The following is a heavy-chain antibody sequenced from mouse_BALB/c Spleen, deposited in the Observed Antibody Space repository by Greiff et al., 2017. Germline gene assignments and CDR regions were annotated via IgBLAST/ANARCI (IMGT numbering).Heavy chain of an antibody. CDR2: IYPGDGDT. D-gene: IGHD2-4*01. Sequence: VQLVESGAELVRPGSSVKISCKASGYAFSSYWMNWVKQRPGQGLEWIGQIYPGDGDTNYNGKFKGKATLTADKSSSTAYMQLSSLTSEDSAVYFCARGDDYDPFAYWGQGTLVTVSA. CDR3: ARGDDYDPFAY. J-gene: IGHJ3*01. CDR1: GYAFSSYW. V-gene: IGHV1-80*01.